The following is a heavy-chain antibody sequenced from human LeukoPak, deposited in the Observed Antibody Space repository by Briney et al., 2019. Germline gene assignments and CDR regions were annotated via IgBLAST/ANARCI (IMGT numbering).Heavy chain of an antibody. J-gene: IGHJ6*02. CDR3: AKGDSDNWPSLWFTDFGMDV. CDR1: GLTFSSHA. D-gene: IGHD1-1*01. Sequence: PGGSLRLSCAASGLTFSSHAMNWVRQSPGKGLEWVSGISGSADNTYYADSVKGRFTISRDNSKNTLHLQMNSLRVEDTAVYYCAKGDSDNWPSLWFTDFGMDVWGQGATVTVFS. V-gene: IGHV3-23*01. CDR2: ISGSADNT.